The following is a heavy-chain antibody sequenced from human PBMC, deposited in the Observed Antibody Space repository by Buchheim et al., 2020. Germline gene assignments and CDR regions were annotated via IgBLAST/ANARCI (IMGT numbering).Heavy chain of an antibody. J-gene: IGHJ6*02. CDR1: GGSISSYY. D-gene: IGHD2-2*01. CDR2: IYYSGST. V-gene: IGHV4-59*01. CDR3: ARSLKGYCSSTSCYYYYYYGMDV. Sequence: QVQLQESGPGLVKPSETLSLTCTVSGGSISSYYWSWIRQPPGKGLEWIGYIYYSGSTNYNPSLKIRVTISVDTSKNQFSLKLSSVTAADTAVYYCARSLKGYCSSTSCYYYYYYGMDVWGQGTT.